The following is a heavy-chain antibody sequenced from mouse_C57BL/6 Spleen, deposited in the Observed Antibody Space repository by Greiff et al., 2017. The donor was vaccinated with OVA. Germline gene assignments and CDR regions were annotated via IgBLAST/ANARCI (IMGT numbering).Heavy chain of an antibody. J-gene: IGHJ1*03. CDR2: ISSGGSYT. CDR3: ARLGKGYFDV. V-gene: IGHV5-6*02. Sequence: EVKLVESGGDLVKPGGPLKLSCAASGFTFSSYGMSWVRQTPDKRLEWVATISSGGSYTYYPDSVKGRFTISRDNAKNTLYLQMSSLKSEDTAMYYCARLGKGYFDVWGTGTTVTVSS. CDR1: GFTFSSYG. D-gene: IGHD4-1*01.